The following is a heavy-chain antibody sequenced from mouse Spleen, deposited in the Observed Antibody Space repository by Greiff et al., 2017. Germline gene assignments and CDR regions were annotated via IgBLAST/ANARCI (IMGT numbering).Heavy chain of an antibody. Sequence: DVKLQESGPGLVKPSQSLSLTCSVTGYSITSGYYWNWLRQFPGNKLEWMGYISYDGSNNYNPSLKNRISITRDTSKNQFFLKLNSVTTEDTATYYCARVGNYGYFDVWGAGTTVTVSS. J-gene: IGHJ1*01. D-gene: IGHD2-1*01. CDR3: ARVGNYGYFDV. V-gene: IGHV3-6*01. CDR2: ISYDGSN. CDR1: GYSITSGYY.